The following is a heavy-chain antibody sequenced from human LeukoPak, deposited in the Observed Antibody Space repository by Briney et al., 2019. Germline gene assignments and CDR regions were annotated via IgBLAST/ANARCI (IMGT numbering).Heavy chain of an antibody. J-gene: IGHJ6*03. D-gene: IGHD3-10*01. V-gene: IGHV4-39*07. Sequence: PSETLSLTCTVSGGSISSSSYYWGWIRQPPGKGLEWIGSIYYSGSTYYNPSLKSRVTISVDTSKNQFSLKLSSVTAADTAVYYCARGPPFRHYYGSGSYYYMDVWGKGTTVTVSS. CDR1: GGSISSSSYY. CDR2: IYYSGST. CDR3: ARGPPFRHYYGSGSYYYMDV.